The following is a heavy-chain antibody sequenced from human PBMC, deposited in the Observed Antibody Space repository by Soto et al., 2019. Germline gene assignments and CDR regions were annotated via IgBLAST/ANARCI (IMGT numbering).Heavy chain of an antibody. D-gene: IGHD3-16*01. V-gene: IGHV3-64*01. J-gene: IGHJ4*02. CDR3: ARGGRGGDY. Sequence: PGGSLRLSCAASGLTFSSYAMPWFRQAPGKGLEYVSAISSNGGSTYYANSVKGRFTISRDNSKNTLYLQMGSLRAEDMAVYYCARGGRGGDYWGQGILVTVS. CDR1: GLTFSSYA. CDR2: ISSNGGST.